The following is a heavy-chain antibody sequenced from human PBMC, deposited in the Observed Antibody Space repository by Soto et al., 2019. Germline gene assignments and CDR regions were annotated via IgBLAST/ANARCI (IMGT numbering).Heavy chain of an antibody. Sequence: QVQLVQSGAEVKKPGSSVKVSCKASGGTFSSYAISWVRQAPGQGLEWMGGIIPIFGTANYAQKFQGRVTXIAXEXTSTAYMELSSRRSEDTAVYYCARQSSSWYFNWFDPWGQGTLVTVSS. D-gene: IGHD6-13*01. V-gene: IGHV1-69*12. CDR1: GGTFSSYA. CDR2: IIPIFGTA. J-gene: IGHJ5*02. CDR3: ARQSSSWYFNWFDP.